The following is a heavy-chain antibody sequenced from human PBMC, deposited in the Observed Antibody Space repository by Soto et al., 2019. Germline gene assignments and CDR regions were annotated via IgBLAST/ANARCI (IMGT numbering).Heavy chain of an antibody. CDR2: IIPIFGTA. V-gene: IGHV1-69*01. CDR3: ARDGCSGGSCYIGWFDP. J-gene: IGHJ5*02. D-gene: IGHD2-15*01. CDR1: GGTFSSYA. Sequence: QVQLVQSGAELKKPGSSVKVSCKASGGTFSSYAISWVRQAPGQGLEWMGGIIPIFGTANYAQKFQGRVTITADESTSTAYMELSSLRSEDTAVYYCARDGCSGGSCYIGWFDPWGQGTLVTVSS.